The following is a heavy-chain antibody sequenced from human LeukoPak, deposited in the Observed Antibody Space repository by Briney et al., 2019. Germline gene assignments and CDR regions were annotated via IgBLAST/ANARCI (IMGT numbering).Heavy chain of an antibody. D-gene: IGHD3-10*01. J-gene: IGHJ5*02. Sequence: PSETLSLTCTVSGGSISSGSYYWSWIRQPAGKGLEWIGRIYTSGSTNYNPSLKSRVTISVDTSKNQFSLKLSSVTAADTAVYYCARGAYLITMVRGVISGWFDPWGQGTLVTVSS. V-gene: IGHV4-61*02. CDR3: ARGAYLITMVRGVISGWFDP. CDR1: GGSISSGSYY. CDR2: IYTSGST.